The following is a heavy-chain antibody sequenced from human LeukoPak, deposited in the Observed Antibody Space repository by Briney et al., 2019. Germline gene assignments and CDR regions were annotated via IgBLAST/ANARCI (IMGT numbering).Heavy chain of an antibody. Sequence: PSETLSLTCTVSGGSISSGSYYWGWIRQRPGKGLEWIASMYYSGTTFYSPSLKSRVTISVDTSKNQLSLKLGSVTAADTAVYYCARHPPRDGSAFDYWGQGTLVTVSS. CDR3: ARHPPRDGSAFDY. V-gene: IGHV4-39*01. CDR1: GGSISSGSYY. CDR2: MYYSGTT. J-gene: IGHJ4*02.